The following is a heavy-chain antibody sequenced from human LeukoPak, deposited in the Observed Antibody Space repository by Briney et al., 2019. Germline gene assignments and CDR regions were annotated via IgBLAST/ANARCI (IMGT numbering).Heavy chain of an antibody. CDR3: AKDIRYCSSTSCLSRPYAFDI. CDR1: GFTFSSYA. J-gene: IGHJ3*02. D-gene: IGHD2-2*01. V-gene: IGHV3-23*01. Sequence: GGSLRLSCAASGFTFSSYAMSWVRQVPGKGLEWVSAISGSGGSTYYADSVKGRFTISRDNSKNTLYLQMNSLRAEDTAVYYCAKDIRYCSSTSCLSRPYAFDIWGQGTMVTVSS. CDR2: ISGSGGST.